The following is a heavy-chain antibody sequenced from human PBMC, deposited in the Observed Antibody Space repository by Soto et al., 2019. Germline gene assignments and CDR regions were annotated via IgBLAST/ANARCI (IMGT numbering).Heavy chain of an antibody. Sequence: WGALILSCEASGFKFGDFYMSWIRQVPGKGLEWVSYTTTTGRTIYYADSVKGRFTVSRDNAKNSLYLQMNNLRAEDTAVYFCAGSYGLIWGQGAMVTVSS. J-gene: IGHJ4*02. V-gene: IGHV3-11*01. CDR1: GFKFGDFY. D-gene: IGHD3-16*01. CDR2: TTTTGRTI. CDR3: AGSYGLI.